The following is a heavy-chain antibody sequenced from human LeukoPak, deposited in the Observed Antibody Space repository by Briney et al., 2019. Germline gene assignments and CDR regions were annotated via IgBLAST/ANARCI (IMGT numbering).Heavy chain of an antibody. D-gene: IGHD3-10*01. J-gene: IGHJ4*02. V-gene: IGHV3-49*03. CDR3: ARAPYGSGSYSGSDY. CDR2: IRSKAYGGTT. CDR1: GFTFGDYA. Sequence: GGSLRLSCTASGFTFGDYAMSWFRQAPGKGLEWVGFIRSKAYGGTTEYAASVKGRFTISRDDSKSIAYLQMNSLKTEDTAVYYCARAPYGSGSYSGSDYWGQGTLVTVSS.